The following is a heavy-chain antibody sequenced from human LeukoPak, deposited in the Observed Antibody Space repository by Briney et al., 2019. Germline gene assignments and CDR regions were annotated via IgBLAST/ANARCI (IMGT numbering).Heavy chain of an antibody. D-gene: IGHD2-2*01. CDR1: GFTFSSYS. V-gene: IGHV3-21*04. J-gene: IGHJ4*02. CDR2: ISSSSSYI. Sequence: GGSLRLSCAASGFTFSSYSMNWVRQAPGKGLEWVSSISSSSSYIYYADSVKGRFTISRDNSKNTLYLQMNSLRAEDTAVYYCAKDHLRCSTSCYRDYWGQGTLVTVSS. CDR3: AKDHLRCSTSCYRDY.